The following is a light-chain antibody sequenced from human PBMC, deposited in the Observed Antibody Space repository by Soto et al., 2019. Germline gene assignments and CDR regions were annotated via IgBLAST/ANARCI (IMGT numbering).Light chain of an antibody. CDR1: SSDVGGYNY. J-gene: IGLJ3*02. CDR2: DVS. Sequence: SALTQPASVSGSPGQSITISCTGTSSDVGGYNYVSWYQQHPGKAPKLMIYDVSNRPSGVSNRFSGSKSGNTASLTISGLQAEDEADYYCSSFTRSTTWVFGGGTKVTVL. CDR3: SSFTRSTTWV. V-gene: IGLV2-14*03.